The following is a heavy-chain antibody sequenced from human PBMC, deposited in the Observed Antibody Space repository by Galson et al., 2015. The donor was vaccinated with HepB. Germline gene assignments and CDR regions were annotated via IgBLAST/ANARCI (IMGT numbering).Heavy chain of an antibody. D-gene: IGHD2-2*01. CDR3: VKTRGY. Sequence: SVKVSCKASGYSSTSYSIHWVRQAPGQGLEWMGVINPSGGSTTYAQKLKGRVSMTRETSTSTVYMELSRLRSEDTAVYYCVKTRGYWGQGPLVTVSS. CDR2: INPSGGST. CDR1: GYSSTSYS. V-gene: IGHV1-46*04. J-gene: IGHJ4*02.